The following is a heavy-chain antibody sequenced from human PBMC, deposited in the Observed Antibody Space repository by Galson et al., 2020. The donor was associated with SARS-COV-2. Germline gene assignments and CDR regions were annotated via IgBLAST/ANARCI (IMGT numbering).Heavy chain of an antibody. CDR1: GFPIRGYC. CDR3: ARILPAGYYDD. J-gene: IGHJ4*02. V-gene: IGHV3-7*01. D-gene: IGHD1-1*01. Sequence: GGSLRLSCTASGFPIRGYCMTWIRQTPGRGLEWMAYIHRAGTQEAYVDSARGRFTISRDNVESSVYLQMNSLRAEDTAVYYCARILPAGYYDDWGQGTLVTVSS. CDR2: IHRAGTQE.